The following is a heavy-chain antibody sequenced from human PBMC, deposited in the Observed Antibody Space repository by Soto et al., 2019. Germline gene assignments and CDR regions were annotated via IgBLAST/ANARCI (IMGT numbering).Heavy chain of an antibody. D-gene: IGHD6-19*01. CDR1: GFTFSSYA. CDR3: ARDQYSSGWTYYYYYGMDV. J-gene: IGHJ6*02. Sequence: GGSLRLSCAASGFTFSSYAMHWVRQAPGKGLEWVAVISYDGSNKYYADSVKGRFTISRDNSKNTLYLQMNSLRAEDTAVYYCARDQYSSGWTYYYYYGMDVWGQGTTVTVSS. V-gene: IGHV3-30-3*01. CDR2: ISYDGSNK.